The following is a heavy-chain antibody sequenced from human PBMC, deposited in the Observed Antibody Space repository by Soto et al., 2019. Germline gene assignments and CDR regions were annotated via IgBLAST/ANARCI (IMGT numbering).Heavy chain of an antibody. CDR3: ASRHSSPYFDY. Sequence: QVQLQESGPGLVKPSQTLSLTCTVSGGSISSGDYYWSWIRQPPGKGLEWIGSIYYSGSTYYNPSLKXRXTXSXXPSKTQFSLKLNSVTAADTAVYYCASRHSSPYFDYWGQGTLVTVSS. V-gene: IGHV4-30-4*01. CDR2: IYYSGST. D-gene: IGHD6-13*01. J-gene: IGHJ4*02. CDR1: GGSISSGDYY.